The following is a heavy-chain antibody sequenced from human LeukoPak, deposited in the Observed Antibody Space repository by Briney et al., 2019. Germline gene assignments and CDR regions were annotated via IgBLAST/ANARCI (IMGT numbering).Heavy chain of an antibody. V-gene: IGHV4-34*01. J-gene: IGHJ4*02. Sequence: SETLSLTCAVYGGSLSGYYLSWIRQPPGKGLEWIGEINHSGSTNYNPSLKSRVTISVDTSKNQFSLKLISVTAADTAVYYCARGLRWELLSWGQGTLVTVSS. CDR1: GGSLSGYY. D-gene: IGHD1-26*01. CDR3: ARGLRWELLS. CDR2: INHSGST.